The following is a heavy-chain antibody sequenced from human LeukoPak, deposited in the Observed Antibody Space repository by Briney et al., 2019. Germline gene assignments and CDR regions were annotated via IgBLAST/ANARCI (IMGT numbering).Heavy chain of an antibody. CDR3: ARDPGVQDY. CDR2: FSPSGGST. V-gene: IGHV3-23*01. J-gene: IGHJ4*02. Sequence: GGSLRLSCAASGFTFSTYAMTWVRQAPGKGLELVSAFSPSGGSTYYADSVKGRFTISRDNSKNTLYLQMNSLRAEDTAVYYCARDPGVQDYWGQGTLVTVSS. D-gene: IGHD3-10*01. CDR1: GFTFSTYA.